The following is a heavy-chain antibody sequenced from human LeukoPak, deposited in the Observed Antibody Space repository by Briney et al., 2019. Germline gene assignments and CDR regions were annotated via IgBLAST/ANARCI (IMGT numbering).Heavy chain of an antibody. Sequence: PETLSLTCTVSGGSISSSSYYWGWIRQPPGKGLEWIGSIYYTGSTYYKPSLKSRVTISVDTSKNQFSLKLSSVTAADTAVYYCAREAVADYMDVWGKGTTVTVSS. CDR1: GGSISSSSYY. D-gene: IGHD6-19*01. V-gene: IGHV4-39*07. CDR3: AREAVADYMDV. J-gene: IGHJ6*03. CDR2: IYYTGST.